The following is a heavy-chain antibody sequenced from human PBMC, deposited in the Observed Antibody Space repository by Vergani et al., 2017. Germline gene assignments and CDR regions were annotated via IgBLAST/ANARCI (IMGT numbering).Heavy chain of an antibody. V-gene: IGHV3-23*04. CDR2: ISSDGGST. D-gene: IGHD3-22*01. Sequence: EVQLVESGGDLVQPGRSLRLSCQTSGFNFGEYAMTWVRQAPGKGLEWVSTISSDGGSTYYADSVKGRFTISRDNSKNTLSLQMNSLTAEDTAIYYCAGPQGTSAYYYGGFDYWGQGILVTVSS. CDR1: GFNFGEYA. CDR3: AGPQGTSAYYYGGFDY. J-gene: IGHJ4*02.